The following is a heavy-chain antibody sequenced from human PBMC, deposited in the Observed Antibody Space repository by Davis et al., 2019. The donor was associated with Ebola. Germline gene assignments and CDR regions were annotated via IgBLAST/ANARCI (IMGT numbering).Heavy chain of an antibody. CDR1: GFTFSGSA. J-gene: IGHJ4*02. Sequence: GESLKISCAASGFTFSGSAMHWVRQASGKGLEWVGRIRSKANSYATAYAASMKGRFTISRDDSKNTAYLQMNSLKTEDTAVYYCTTTTSYFDYWGQGTLVTVSS. V-gene: IGHV3-73*01. CDR2: IRSKANSYAT. CDR3: TTTTSYFDY. D-gene: IGHD1-14*01.